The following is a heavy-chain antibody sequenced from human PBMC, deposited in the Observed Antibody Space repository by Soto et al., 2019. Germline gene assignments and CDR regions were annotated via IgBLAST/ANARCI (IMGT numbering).Heavy chain of an antibody. CDR1: GFTFSSYA. CDR3: AKYHSSGWYLDP. V-gene: IGHV3-23*01. D-gene: IGHD6-19*01. J-gene: IGHJ5*02. Sequence: GGSLRLSCAASGFTFSSYAMSWVRQAPGKGLEWVSAISGSGGSTYYADSVKGRFTISRDNSKNTLYLQMNSLRAEDTDVYYCAKYHSSGWYLDPWGQGTLVTVSS. CDR2: ISGSGGST.